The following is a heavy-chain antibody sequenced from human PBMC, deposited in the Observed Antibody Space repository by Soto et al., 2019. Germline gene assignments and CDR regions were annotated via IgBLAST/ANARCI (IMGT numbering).Heavy chain of an antibody. V-gene: IGHV4-31*03. CDR1: GGSISSGGYY. Sequence: QVQLQESGPGLVKPSQTLSLTCTVSGGSISSGGYYWSWIRQHPGKGLEWIGYIYYSGSTYYNPSRKRRVTISVDTSKIECSVRLSSVAAADTAVYYCVRGLSITSAGLPFDYWGQGTLVTVSS. D-gene: IGHD2-2*01. CDR3: VRGLSITSAGLPFDY. CDR2: IYYSGST. J-gene: IGHJ4*02.